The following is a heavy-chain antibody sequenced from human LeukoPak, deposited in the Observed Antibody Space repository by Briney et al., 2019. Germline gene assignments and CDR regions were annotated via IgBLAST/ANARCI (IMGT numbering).Heavy chain of an antibody. D-gene: IGHD7-27*01. CDR1: GGPFSGYY. CDR3: ARAGTGDRSAVFDY. V-gene: IGHV4-34*01. CDR2: INHNGYT. Sequence: SETLSLTCAVYGGPFSGYYWNWIRQPPGKGLEWIGEINHNGYTNYNPSLESRVTISVDTSKDQFSLKVYSLTAADTAVYFCARAGTGDRSAVFDYWGQEILVTVSS. J-gene: IGHJ4*02.